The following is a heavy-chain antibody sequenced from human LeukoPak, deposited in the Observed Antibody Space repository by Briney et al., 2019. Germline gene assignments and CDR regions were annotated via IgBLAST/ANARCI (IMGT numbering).Heavy chain of an antibody. CDR3: ARGVGATARRTY. CDR1: GFTFSNYN. Sequence: PGGSLRLSCAASGFTFSNYNMNWVRQAPGKGLEWVSFITSTGSNRYYADSVKGRFTISRDNAKNSLFLQMDSLGAEDTAVYYCARGVGATARRTYWGQGTLVTVSS. V-gene: IGHV3-21*01. CDR2: ITSTGSNR. D-gene: IGHD1-26*01. J-gene: IGHJ4*02.